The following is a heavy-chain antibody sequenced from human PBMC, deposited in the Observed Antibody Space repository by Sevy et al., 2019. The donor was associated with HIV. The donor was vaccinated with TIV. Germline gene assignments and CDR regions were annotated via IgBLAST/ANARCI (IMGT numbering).Heavy chain of an antibody. D-gene: IGHD1-26*01. J-gene: IGHJ6*02. V-gene: IGHV4-61*01. Sequence: SETLSLTCTVSGGSVSSGSYYWTWIRQPPGQGLECIGYMYYTGSTNYNPSLMSRVTISVDTSKNQFSLKLSSVTAADTALYYCAKMGGLTDYGMDVWGQGTTVTVSS. CDR2: MYYTGST. CDR1: GGSVSSGSYY. CDR3: AKMGGLTDYGMDV.